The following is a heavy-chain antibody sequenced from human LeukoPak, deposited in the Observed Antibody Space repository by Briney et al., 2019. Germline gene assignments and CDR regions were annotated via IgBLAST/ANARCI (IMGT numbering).Heavy chain of an antibody. V-gene: IGHV3-72*01. CDR2: TRNKANSYST. Sequence: GGSLRLSCAASGFTSSDHYMDWVRQAPGKGPEWVGRTRNKANSYSTEYAASVKGRFIISRDASKNSLYLQMNTLKTEDTAVYYCARSYYYGGSSYYIDYWGRGTLVTVSS. D-gene: IGHD3-22*01. CDR1: GFTSSDHY. J-gene: IGHJ4*02. CDR3: ARSYYYGGSSYYIDY.